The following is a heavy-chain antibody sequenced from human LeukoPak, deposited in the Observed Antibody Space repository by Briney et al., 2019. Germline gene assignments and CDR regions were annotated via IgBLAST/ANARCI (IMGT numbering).Heavy chain of an antibody. J-gene: IGHJ1*01. D-gene: IGHD6-19*01. CDR2: IYSGGST. V-gene: IGHV3-53*01. CDR3: ARGSSGWGARNFQH. Sequence: GGSLRLSCAASGFTVSSNYMSWVRQAPGKGLEWVSVIYSGGSTYYADSVKGRFTISRDNSKNTLYLQMNSLRAEDTAVYYCARGSSGWGARNFQHWGQGTLVTVSS. CDR1: GFTVSSNY.